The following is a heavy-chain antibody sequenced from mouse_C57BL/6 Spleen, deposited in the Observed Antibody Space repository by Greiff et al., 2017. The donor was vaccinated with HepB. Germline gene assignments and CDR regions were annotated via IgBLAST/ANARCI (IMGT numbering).Heavy chain of an antibody. CDR2: INPSTGGT. CDR1: GYSFTGYY. J-gene: IGHJ4*01. D-gene: IGHD1-1*01. Sequence: VQLQQSGPELVKPGASVKISCKASGYSFTGYYMNWVKQSPEKSLEWIGEINPSTGGTTYNQKFKAKATLTVDKSSSTAYMQLKSLTSEDSAVYYCARRITTVVATRSYYAMDYWGQGTSVTVSS. V-gene: IGHV1-42*01. CDR3: ARRITTVVATRSYYAMDY.